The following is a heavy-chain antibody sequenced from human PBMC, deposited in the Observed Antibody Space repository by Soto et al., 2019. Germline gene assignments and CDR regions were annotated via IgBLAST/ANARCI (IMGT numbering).Heavy chain of an antibody. CDR2: ISAYNGNT. D-gene: IGHD3-3*01. CDR3: ARDMTIFGEYYFDY. J-gene: IGHJ4*02. CDR1: GYTFTSYG. Sequence: ASVKVSCKASGYTFTSYGISWVRQAPGQGLEWMGWISAYNGNTNYAQKLQGRVTMTTDTSTSTAYMELRSLRSDDTAVYYCARDMTIFGEYYFDYWGQGTLVTVPQ. V-gene: IGHV1-18*01.